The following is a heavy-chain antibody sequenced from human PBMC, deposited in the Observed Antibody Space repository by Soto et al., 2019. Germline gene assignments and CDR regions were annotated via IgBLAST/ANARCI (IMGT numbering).Heavy chain of an antibody. J-gene: IGHJ4*02. V-gene: IGHV1-69*12. CDR3: ADLSLGYGITTTCPPDY. CDR2: IIPAFGRV. Sequence: QVQLVQSGAEVKKPGSSVKVSCKASGGSLNTYAISWVRQAPGQGLEWMGGIIPAFGRVSYAQKFQGRVTITADDSTSTAYMELSRLRSDDTAMYYCADLSLGYGITTTCPPDYWGQGTLVTVSS. CDR1: GGSLNTYA. D-gene: IGHD2-2*01.